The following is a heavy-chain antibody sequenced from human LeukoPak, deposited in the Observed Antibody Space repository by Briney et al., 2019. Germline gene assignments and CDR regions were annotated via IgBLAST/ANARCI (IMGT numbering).Heavy chain of an antibody. Sequence: SETLSLTCAVYGGSFSGYYWSWIRQPPGKGLEWIGEINHSGSTNYNPSLKSRVTISVDTSENQFSLKLSSVTAADTAVYYCARPRKRSSGWSQNRIGFDPWGQGTLVTVSS. CDR2: INHSGST. J-gene: IGHJ5*02. CDR1: GGSFSGYY. V-gene: IGHV4-34*01. D-gene: IGHD6-19*01. CDR3: ARPRKRSSGWSQNRIGFDP.